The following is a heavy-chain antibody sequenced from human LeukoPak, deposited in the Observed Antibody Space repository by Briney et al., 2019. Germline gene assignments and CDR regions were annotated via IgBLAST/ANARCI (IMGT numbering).Heavy chain of an antibody. V-gene: IGHV3-30*04. J-gene: IGHJ4*02. CDR1: GFTFSSYA. CDR3: AKERYYFDY. D-gene: IGHD4-17*01. CDR2: ISYDGSNK. Sequence: GGSLRLSCAASGFTFSSYAMHWVRQAPGKGLEWVAVISYDGSNKYYADSVKGRFTISRDNSKNTLYLQMNSLRAEDTAVYYCAKERYYFDYWGQGTLVTVSS.